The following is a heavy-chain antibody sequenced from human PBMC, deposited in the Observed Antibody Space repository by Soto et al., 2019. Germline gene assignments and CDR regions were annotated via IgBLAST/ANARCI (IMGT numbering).Heavy chain of an antibody. CDR1: GGSISSSNW. CDR2: IYHSGST. CDR3: ASRGSHSGWSGLFDY. J-gene: IGHJ4*02. V-gene: IGHV4-4*02. D-gene: IGHD6-19*01. Sequence: TSETLSLTCAVSGGSISSSNWWSWVRQPPGKGLEWIGEIYHSGSTNYNPSLKSRVTISVDKSKNQFSLKLSSVTAADTAVYYCASRGSHSGWSGLFDYWGQGTLVTVSS.